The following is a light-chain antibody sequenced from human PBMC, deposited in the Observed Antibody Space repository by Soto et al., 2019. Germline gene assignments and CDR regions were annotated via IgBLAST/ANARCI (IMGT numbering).Light chain of an antibody. J-gene: IGLJ1*01. CDR3: SSYAGSNNLYV. CDR1: RSDVGDYNY. CDR2: EVS. Sequence: QSALTQPPSASGSPGQSVTISCTGTRSDVGDYNYVSWYQQHPGRAPKLMIYEVSKRPSGVPDRFSGSKSGNTASLTVSGLQAEDEADYYCSSYAGSNNLYVFGTGTKVTVL. V-gene: IGLV2-8*01.